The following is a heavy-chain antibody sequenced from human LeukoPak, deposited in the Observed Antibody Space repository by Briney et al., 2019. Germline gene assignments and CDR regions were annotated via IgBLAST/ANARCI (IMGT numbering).Heavy chain of an antibody. J-gene: IGHJ4*02. V-gene: IGHV3-11*04. CDR3: ARDWGGLVVVVPAAIDY. D-gene: IGHD2-2*01. CDR2: ISSSGSTI. CDR1: GFTFTDYY. Sequence: GGSLRLSCAASGFTFTDYYMSWVRQAPGKGLEWVSYISSSGSTIYYADSVKGRFTITRDKAKNTLYMQMSSLRAEDTAVYYCARDWGGLVVVVPAAIDYWGQGTLVTVSS.